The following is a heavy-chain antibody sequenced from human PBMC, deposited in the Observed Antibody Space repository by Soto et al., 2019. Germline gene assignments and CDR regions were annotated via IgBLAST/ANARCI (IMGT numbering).Heavy chain of an antibody. D-gene: IGHD6-13*01. J-gene: IGHJ6*02. CDR1: GFTFSSYS. Sequence: VGSLRLSCAASGFTFSSYSMNWVRQAPGKGLEWVSSISSSSSYIYYADSVKGRFTISRDNAKNSLYLQMNSLRAEDTAVYYCAREREYSSSWSVYYYYGMDVWGQGTTVTVS. CDR3: AREREYSSSWSVYYYYGMDV. CDR2: ISSSSSYI. V-gene: IGHV3-21*01.